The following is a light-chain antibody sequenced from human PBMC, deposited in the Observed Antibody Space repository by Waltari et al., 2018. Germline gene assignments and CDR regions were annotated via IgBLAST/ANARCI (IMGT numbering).Light chain of an antibody. Sequence: EILLTQSPVTLSVSPGERATLSCTASQSVRSYLAWYQQNPGQDPRLLIYDASNRASGIPARFSGSGSGTDFTLTISNVEPEDVAVYYCQQRHDWPLNFGGGTKLEIK. J-gene: IGKJ4*01. CDR3: QQRHDWPLN. CDR1: QSVRSY. V-gene: IGKV3-11*01. CDR2: DAS.